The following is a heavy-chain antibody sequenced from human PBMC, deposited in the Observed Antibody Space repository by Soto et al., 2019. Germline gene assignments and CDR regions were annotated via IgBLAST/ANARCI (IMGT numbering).Heavy chain of an antibody. CDR2: INHSGST. J-gene: IGHJ4*02. V-gene: IGHV4-34*01. CDR1: GGSFSGYY. D-gene: IGHD5-18*01. CDR3: ARDQDTAMPSKIYFDY. Sequence: SETLSLTCAVYGGSFSGYYWSWIRQPPGKGLEWIGEINHSGSTNYNPSLKSRVTISVDTSKNQFSLKLSSVTAADTAVYYCARDQDTAMPSKIYFDYWGQGTLVIVSS.